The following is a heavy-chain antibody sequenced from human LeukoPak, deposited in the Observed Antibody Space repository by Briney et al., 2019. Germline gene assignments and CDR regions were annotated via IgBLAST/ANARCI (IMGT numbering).Heavy chain of an antibody. J-gene: IGHJ4*02. Sequence: PSETLSLTCTVSGGSISSYYWSWIRQPPGKGLEWIGYIYYSGSTNYNPSLKSRVTISVDTSKNQFSLKRSSVTAAYTDGYYCAXKGWXLMFDYWGQGTLVTVSS. CDR3: AXKGWXLMFDY. V-gene: IGHV4-59*01. CDR2: IYYSGST. D-gene: IGHD1-26*01. CDR1: GGSISSYY.